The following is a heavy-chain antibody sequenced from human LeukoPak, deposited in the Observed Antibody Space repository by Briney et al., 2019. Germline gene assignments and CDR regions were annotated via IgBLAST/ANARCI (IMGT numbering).Heavy chain of an antibody. CDR3: ARRKRYYDSSGYDY. CDR1: GYTFTSYY. D-gene: IGHD3-22*01. V-gene: IGHV1-69*06. Sequence: GASVKVSCKASGYTFTSYYMHWVRQAPGQGLEWMGGIIPIFGTANYAQKFQGRVTITADKSTSTAYMELSSLRSEDTAVYYCARRKRYYDSSGYDYWGQGTLVTVSS. CDR2: IIPIFGTA. J-gene: IGHJ4*02.